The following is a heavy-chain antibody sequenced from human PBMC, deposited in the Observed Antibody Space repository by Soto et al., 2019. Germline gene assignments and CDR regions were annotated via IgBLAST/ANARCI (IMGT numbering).Heavy chain of an antibody. D-gene: IGHD3-22*01. CDR2: ISYDGSNK. CDR3: ARDYPDPPPNYDSSGTYPFVWYYYGMDV. Sequence: GGSLRLSCAASGFTFSSYAMHWVRQAPGKGLEWVAVISYDGSNKYYADSVKGRFTISRDNSKNTLYLQMNSLRAEDTAVYYCARDYPDPPPNYDSSGTYPFVWYYYGMDVWGQGTTVTVSS. CDR1: GFTFSSYA. J-gene: IGHJ6*02. V-gene: IGHV3-30-3*01.